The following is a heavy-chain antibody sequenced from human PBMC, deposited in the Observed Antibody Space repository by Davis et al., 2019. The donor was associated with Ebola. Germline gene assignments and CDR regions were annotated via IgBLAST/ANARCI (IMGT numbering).Heavy chain of an antibody. J-gene: IGHJ5*02. CDR1: GYTFTSYA. V-gene: IGHV1-3*01. CDR2: INAGNGNT. Sequence: ASVKVSCKASGYTFTSYAMHWVRQAPGQRLEWMGWINAGNGNTKYSQKFQGRVTITRDTSASTAYMELSSLRSEDTAVYYCARDAFHGDYTRNWFDPWGQGTLVTVSS. D-gene: IGHD4-17*01. CDR3: ARDAFHGDYTRNWFDP.